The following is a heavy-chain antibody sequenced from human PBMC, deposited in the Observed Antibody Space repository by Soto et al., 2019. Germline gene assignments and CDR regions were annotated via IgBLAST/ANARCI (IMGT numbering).Heavy chain of an antibody. CDR3: AKQRGIAARGGWFDP. CDR2: ISYDGSNK. D-gene: IGHD6-6*01. J-gene: IGHJ5*02. V-gene: IGHV3-30*18. Sequence: GGSLRLSCAASGFTFSSYGMHWVRQAPGKGLEWVAVISYDGSNKYYADSVKGRFTISRDNSKNTLYLQMNSLRAEDTAVYYCAKQRGIAARGGWFDPWGQGTLVTVSS. CDR1: GFTFSSYG.